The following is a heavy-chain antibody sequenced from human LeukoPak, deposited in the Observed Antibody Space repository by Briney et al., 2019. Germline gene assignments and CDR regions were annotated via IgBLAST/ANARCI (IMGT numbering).Heavy chain of an antibody. D-gene: IGHD2-2*01. V-gene: IGHV3-7*01. CDR2: IKHDGSER. Sequence: PGGSLRLSCAASGFTFSNYAMSWVRQAPGKGLEWVASIKHDGSERYYVDSVKGRFTISRDNANNSLYLQMSSLRAEDTAVYYCARYASTYESWGQGTLVTVSS. CDR1: GFTFSNYA. CDR3: ARYASTYES. J-gene: IGHJ5*02.